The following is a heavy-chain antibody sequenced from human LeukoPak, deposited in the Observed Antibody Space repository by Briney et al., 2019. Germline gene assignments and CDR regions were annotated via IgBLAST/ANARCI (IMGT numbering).Heavy chain of an antibody. V-gene: IGHV3-30-3*01. D-gene: IGHD2-15*01. CDR1: GFTFSSYA. J-gene: IGHJ5*02. Sequence: PGGFLRLSCAASGFTFSSYAMHWVRQAPGKGLEWVAVISYDGSNKYYADSVKGRFTISRDNSKSTLYLQMNSLRAEDTAVYYCARDTYCSGGSCPASEFDPWGQGTLVTVSS. CDR3: ARDTYCSGGSCPASEFDP. CDR2: ISYDGSNK.